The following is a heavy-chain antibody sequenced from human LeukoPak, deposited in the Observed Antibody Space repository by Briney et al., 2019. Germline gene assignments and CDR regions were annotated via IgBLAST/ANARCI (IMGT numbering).Heavy chain of an antibody. V-gene: IGHV4-30-4*01. D-gene: IGHD3-10*01. Sequence: SQTLPLTCTVSGGSISSGDCYWSWIRQPPRKGLEWIGYIYYSGSTYYNPSLKSRVTISVDTSKNQFSLKLSSVTAADTAVYYCARERIITYYFDYWGQGTLVTVSS. CDR1: GGSISSGDCY. CDR3: ARERIITYYFDY. CDR2: IYYSGST. J-gene: IGHJ4*02.